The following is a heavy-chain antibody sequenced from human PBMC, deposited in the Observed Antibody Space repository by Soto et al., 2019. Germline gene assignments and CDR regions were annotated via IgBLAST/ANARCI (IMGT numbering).Heavy chain of an antibody. CDR1: GYTFTCYY. CDR3: ARGIVVVPAAIYEKDDAFDI. D-gene: IGHD2-2*02. CDR2: INPNSGGT. Sequence: ASVKVSCKSSGYTFTCYYMHWVRQAPGQGLEWVGWINPNSGGTNYAQKFQGWVTMTRDTSSSTAYMELSRLRSDDTAVYYCARGIVVVPAAIYEKDDAFDIWGQGTMVTVSS. V-gene: IGHV1-2*04. J-gene: IGHJ3*02.